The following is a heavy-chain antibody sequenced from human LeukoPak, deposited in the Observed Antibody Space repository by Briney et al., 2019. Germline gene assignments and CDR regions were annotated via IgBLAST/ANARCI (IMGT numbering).Heavy chain of an antibody. D-gene: IGHD6-19*01. CDR1: GGTFSSYA. CDR2: IISIFDTT. Sequence: ASVKVSCKPSGGTFSSYAISWVRQAPGRGLEWMGEIISIFDTTTYAQKFQGRVTITADTSTTTAYMELSSLRSEDTAVYYCARDLPGIAVAGPGHWFDPWGQGTLVTVSS. CDR3: ARDLPGIAVAGPGHWFDP. V-gene: IGHV1-69*06. J-gene: IGHJ5*02.